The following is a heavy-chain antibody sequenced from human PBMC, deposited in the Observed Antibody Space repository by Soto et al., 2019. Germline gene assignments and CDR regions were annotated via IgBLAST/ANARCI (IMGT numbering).Heavy chain of an antibody. CDR2: ISSSGRQT. D-gene: IGHD3-3*01. J-gene: IGHJ4*02. V-gene: IGHV3-23*01. Sequence: EVQLLESGGTLVQLGGSLRLACASSGFTFSNYAMSWVRTAPGKGLEWVSAISSSGRQTYYADSVRGRFTILRDNSKNALYLQMSSLRAGDTAVYYCAKDRTTFGVINQYFFDSWGQGTLVAVSS. CDR3: AKDRTTFGVINQYFFDS. CDR1: GFTFSNYA.